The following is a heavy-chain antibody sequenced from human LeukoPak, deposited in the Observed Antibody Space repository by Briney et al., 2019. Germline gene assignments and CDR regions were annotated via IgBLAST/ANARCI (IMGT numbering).Heavy chain of an antibody. J-gene: IGHJ3*02. Sequence: SETLSLTRTVSGGSISSYYWSWIRQPPGKGLEWIGYIYYSGSTNYNPSLKSRVTISVDTSKNQFSLKLSSVTAADTAVYYCARGSRATEGAFDIWGQGTMVTVSS. CDR3: ARGSRATEGAFDI. V-gene: IGHV4-59*01. CDR1: GGSISSYY. CDR2: IYYSGST.